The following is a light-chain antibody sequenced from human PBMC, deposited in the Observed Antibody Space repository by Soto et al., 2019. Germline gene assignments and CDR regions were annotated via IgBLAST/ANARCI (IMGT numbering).Light chain of an antibody. CDR2: DAS. J-gene: IGKJ1*01. CDR1: QSVRSY. Sequence: EIVLTQSPATLSLSPGERATLSCRASQSVRSYIAWYQQKPGQAPRLLIYDASNRATGIPARFSGSGSGTDFTLTISSLEPEDFGVYYCQQRSNWPRTFGQGTKVEIK. V-gene: IGKV3-11*01. CDR3: QQRSNWPRT.